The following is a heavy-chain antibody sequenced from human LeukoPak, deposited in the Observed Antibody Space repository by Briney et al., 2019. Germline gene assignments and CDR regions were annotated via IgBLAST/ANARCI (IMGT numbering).Heavy chain of an antibody. D-gene: IGHD4-23*01. J-gene: IGHJ4*02. CDR3: ARDRDGGPSFEY. V-gene: IGHV3-48*02. CDR1: GFTFSSSD. Sequence: GGSLRLSCAASGFTFSSSDMNWVRQAPGKGLEWVSYITSSSSTICYADSVKGRFTISRDNAKNSLYLQMNSLRDEDTAVYYCARDRDGGPSFEYWGQGTLVTVSS. CDR2: ITSSSSTI.